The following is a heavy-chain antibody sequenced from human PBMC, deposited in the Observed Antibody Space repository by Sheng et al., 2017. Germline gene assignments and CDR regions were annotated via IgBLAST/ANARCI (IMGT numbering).Heavy chain of an antibody. D-gene: IGHD3-10*01. J-gene: IGHJ3*01. V-gene: IGHV3-23*04. Sequence: EVRLVESGGGLIQPGGSLRLSCAASGFTFGNYAMGWVRQTPGKGLEWVSTISGGARGTYYADSVQGRFHISRDDSKNTLFLQMNNLRLEDTALYFCAKNPGTAIPVGAFDAWGPG. CDR3: AKNPGTAIPVGAFDA. CDR2: ISGGARGT. CDR1: GFTFGNYA.